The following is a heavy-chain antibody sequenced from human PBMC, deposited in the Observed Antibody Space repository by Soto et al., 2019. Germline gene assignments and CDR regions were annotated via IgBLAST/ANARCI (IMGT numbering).Heavy chain of an antibody. Sequence: QVPLVQSGAEVKQPGASVKISCKASGYTFTNYFIHWVRQAPGQRLEWMGWINTGNVDTRYSQKFQDRVTITRDTSASTAYMELSSLRSEDTAVYYCARDSWGTFDYWGQGTLVTASS. CDR3: ARDSWGTFDY. CDR1: GYTFTNYF. D-gene: IGHD7-27*01. V-gene: IGHV1-3*04. CDR2: INTGNVDT. J-gene: IGHJ4*02.